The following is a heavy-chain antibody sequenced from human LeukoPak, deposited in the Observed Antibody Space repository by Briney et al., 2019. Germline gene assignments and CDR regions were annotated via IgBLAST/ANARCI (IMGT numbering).Heavy chain of an antibody. Sequence: SETLSLTCTVSGGSISSSSYYWGWIRQPPGKGLEWIGYIYYSGSTNYNPSLKSRVTISVDTSKNQFSLKLSSVTAADTAVYYCARTPSYCGGDCYRSYFDYWGQGTLVTVSS. CDR2: IYYSGST. V-gene: IGHV4-61*05. CDR1: GGSISSSSYY. D-gene: IGHD2-21*02. CDR3: ARTPSYCGGDCYRSYFDY. J-gene: IGHJ4*02.